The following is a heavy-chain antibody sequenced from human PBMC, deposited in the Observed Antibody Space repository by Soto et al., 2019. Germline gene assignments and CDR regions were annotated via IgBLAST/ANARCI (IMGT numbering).Heavy chain of an antibody. CDR1: GFTFSSYA. V-gene: IGHV3-30-3*01. CDR2: ISYDGSNK. CDR3: ARVGYSYGHLDY. D-gene: IGHD5-18*01. J-gene: IGHJ4*02. Sequence: PGGSLRLSCAASGFTFSSYAMHWVRQAPGKGLEWVAVISYDGSNKYYADSVKGRFTISRDNSKNTLYLQMNSLRAEDTAVYYCARVGYSYGHLDYWGQGTLVTVSS.